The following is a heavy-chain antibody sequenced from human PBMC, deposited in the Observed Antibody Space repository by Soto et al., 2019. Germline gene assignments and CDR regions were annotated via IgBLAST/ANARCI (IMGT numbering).Heavy chain of an antibody. CDR2: INPNSGGT. CDR3: TRGAYCGGDCYDY. D-gene: IGHD2-21*01. V-gene: IGHV1-2*04. Sequence: ASVKVSCKASGYAFTGYYMHWVRQAPGQGLEWMGWINPNSGGTNYAQKFQGWVTMTRDTSISTAYMELSRLRSDDTAVYYCTRGAYCGGDCYDYWGQGTLVTVS. J-gene: IGHJ4*02. CDR1: GYAFTGYY.